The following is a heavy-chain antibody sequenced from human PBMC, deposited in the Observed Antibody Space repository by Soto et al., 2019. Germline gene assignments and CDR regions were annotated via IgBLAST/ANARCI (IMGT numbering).Heavy chain of an antibody. CDR1: GFTVSSNY. CDR3: ARAPRLATRHYYFDY. CDR2: IYSGGST. D-gene: IGHD1-26*01. V-gene: IGHV3-53*04. Sequence: EVQLVESGGGLVQPGGSLRLSCAASGFTVSSNYMSWVRQAPGKGLEWVSVIYSGGSTYYADSVKGRFTISRHNSKNTLYLQMNSQRAEDTAVYYCARAPRLATRHYYFDYWGQGTLVTVSS. J-gene: IGHJ4*02.